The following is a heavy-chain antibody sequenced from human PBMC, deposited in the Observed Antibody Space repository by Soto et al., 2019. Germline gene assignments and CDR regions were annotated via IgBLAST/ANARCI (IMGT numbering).Heavy chain of an antibody. Sequence: GASVKVSCKASGDTFSSYAISWVRQAPGQGLEWMGGIIPIFGTANYAQKFQGRVTITADESTSTAYMELSSLRSEDTAVYYCARGTSSSWYATTSFYGMHVWGQGTTVTVSS. V-gene: IGHV1-69*13. CDR2: IIPIFGTA. J-gene: IGHJ6*02. CDR3: ARGTSSSWYATTSFYGMHV. CDR1: GDTFSSYA. D-gene: IGHD6-13*01.